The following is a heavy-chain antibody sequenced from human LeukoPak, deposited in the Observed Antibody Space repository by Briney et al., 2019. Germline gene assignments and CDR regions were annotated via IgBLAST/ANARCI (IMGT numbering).Heavy chain of an antibody. Sequence: GGSLRLSCAASGFTFSSYAMHWVRQAPGKGLEWVAVISYDGSNKYYADSVRGRFTISRDNSKNTLYLQMHSLRAEDTAVYYCAKAKPPRNPLMVYAMRGYFDYWGQGTLVTVSS. J-gene: IGHJ4*02. V-gene: IGHV3-30*04. CDR3: AKAKPPRNPLMVYAMRGYFDY. D-gene: IGHD2-8*01. CDR1: GFTFSSYA. CDR2: ISYDGSNK.